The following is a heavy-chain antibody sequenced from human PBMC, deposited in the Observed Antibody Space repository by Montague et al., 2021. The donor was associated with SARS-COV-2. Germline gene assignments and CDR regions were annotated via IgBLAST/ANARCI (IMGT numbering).Heavy chain of an antibody. Sequence: SETLSLTCTVSGGSISSNFWSWIRQPPGKGLEWIGLIYNSGSTNYNPSLKSRVTISVDTSKKQFSLQLTSVTAADTAVYYCARTSDYDPCYDFWGQGTLVTVSS. CDR1: GGSISSNF. CDR3: ARTSDYDPCYDF. D-gene: IGHD5-12*01. CDR2: IYNSGST. J-gene: IGHJ4*02. V-gene: IGHV4-59*01.